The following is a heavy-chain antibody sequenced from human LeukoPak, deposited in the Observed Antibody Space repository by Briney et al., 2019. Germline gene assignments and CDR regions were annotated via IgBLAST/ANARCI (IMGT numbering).Heavy chain of an antibody. CDR1: GYTLTELS. D-gene: IGHD3-10*01. J-gene: IGHJ4*02. V-gene: IGHV1-24*01. Sequence: GASVKVSCKVSGYTLTELSMHWVRQAPGKGLEWMGGFDPEDGETIYAQKFQGRVTMTEDTSTDTAYMELSSLRSDDTAVYYCARTYYGSGSYYNFIFDYWGQGTLVTVSS. CDR3: ARTYYGSGSYYNFIFDY. CDR2: FDPEDGET.